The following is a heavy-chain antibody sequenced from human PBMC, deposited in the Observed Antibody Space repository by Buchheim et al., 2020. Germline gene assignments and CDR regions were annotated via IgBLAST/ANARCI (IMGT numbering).Heavy chain of an antibody. Sequence: EVQLVESGGGLVQPGGSLRLSCAASGFTFSNYWMSWVRQAPGKGPEWVANIKQDGSEKDYVDSVKGRFTISRENAKNSLYLQMNSLRAEDTAVYYCARDRAYYYDSLGEDTFDIWGQGT. V-gene: IGHV3-7*01. CDR2: IKQDGSEK. D-gene: IGHD3-22*01. CDR3: ARDRAYYYDSLGEDTFDI. J-gene: IGHJ3*02. CDR1: GFTFSNYW.